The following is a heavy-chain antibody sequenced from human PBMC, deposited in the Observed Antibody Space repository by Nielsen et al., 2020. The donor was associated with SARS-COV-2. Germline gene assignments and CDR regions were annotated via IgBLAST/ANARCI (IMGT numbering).Heavy chain of an antibody. CDR3: AKDLRYFDWLLYMRSATPNNYYGMDV. J-gene: IGHJ6*02. V-gene: IGHV3-30*18. CDR1: GFTFSSYG. D-gene: IGHD3-9*01. CDR2: ISYGGSNK. Sequence: LSLTCAASGFTFSSYGMHWVRQAPGKGLEWVAVISYGGSNKYYADSVKGRFTISRDNSKNTLYLQMNSLRAEDTAVYYCAKDLRYFDWLLYMRSATPNNYYGMDVWGQGTTVTVSS.